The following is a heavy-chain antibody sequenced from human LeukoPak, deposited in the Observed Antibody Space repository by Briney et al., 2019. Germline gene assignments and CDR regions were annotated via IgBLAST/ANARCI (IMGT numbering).Heavy chain of an antibody. V-gene: IGHV4-39*07. Sequence: SETLSLTCTVSGGSISSGFYYWGWIRQPPGKGLEWIGSIYTSGSTNYNPSLKSRVTISVDTSKNQFSLKLSSVTAADTAVYYCAREWSSSWYGEAGYYFDYWGQGTLVTVSS. CDR2: IYTSGST. CDR3: AREWSSSWYGEAGYYFDY. J-gene: IGHJ4*02. D-gene: IGHD6-13*01. CDR1: GGSISSGFYY.